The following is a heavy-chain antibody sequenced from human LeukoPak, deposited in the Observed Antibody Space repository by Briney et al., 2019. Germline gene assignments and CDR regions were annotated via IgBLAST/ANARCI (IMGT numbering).Heavy chain of an antibody. CDR1: GFTFSSYS. D-gene: IGHD3-22*01. V-gene: IGHV3-21*01. J-gene: IGHJ3*02. CDR3: ARSLGYYYVAFDT. Sequence: GGSLRLSCAASGFTFSSYSMNWVRQAPGKGLEWVSSISSSSSYIYYADSVKGRFTISRDNAKNSLYLQMNSLRAEDTAVYYCARSLGYYYVAFDTWGQGTMVTVSS. CDR2: ISSSSSYI.